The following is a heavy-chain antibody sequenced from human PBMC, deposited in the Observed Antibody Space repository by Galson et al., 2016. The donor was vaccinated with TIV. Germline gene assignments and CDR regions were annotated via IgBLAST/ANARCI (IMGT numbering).Heavy chain of an antibody. Sequence: SVKVSCKASGSIFSSYTIFWVRQAPGQGLEWMGRIIPIIGMTNYAKKFQGRVTITADTSTNTAYMELGSLRSEDTAIYYCARAGVGAARDGGDYWGQGTLVTVSS. CDR3: ARAGVGAARDGGDY. CDR1: GSIFSSYT. V-gene: IGHV1-69*02. CDR2: IIPIIGMT. J-gene: IGHJ4*02. D-gene: IGHD6-6*01.